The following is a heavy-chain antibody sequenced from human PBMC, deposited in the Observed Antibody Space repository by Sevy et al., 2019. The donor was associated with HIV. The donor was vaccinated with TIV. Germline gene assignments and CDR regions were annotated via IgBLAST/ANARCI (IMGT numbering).Heavy chain of an antibody. D-gene: IGHD6-19*01. V-gene: IGHV3-23*01. CDR2: ISNSGANT. CDR1: GFTFTNYG. J-gene: IGHJ4*02. Sequence: GGCLRLSCAASGFTFTNYGMHWVRQAPGKGLEWISGISNSGANTYYADSVRGRFTVSRDNSKNRVYLQLNSLRAEDTAIYIDAKEWTLLSDWYGEFDYWGQGTLVTVSS. CDR3: AKEWTLLSDWYGEFDY.